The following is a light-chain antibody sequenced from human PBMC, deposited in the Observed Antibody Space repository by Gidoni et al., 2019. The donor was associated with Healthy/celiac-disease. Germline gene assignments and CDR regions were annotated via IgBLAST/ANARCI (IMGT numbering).Light chain of an antibody. J-gene: IGLJ3*02. V-gene: IGLV2-11*01. CDR2: DVS. CDR1: SSDVGGYIY. Sequence: QSALTQPRSVSGPPGQSVTISCTGTSSDVGGYIYVSWYQQHPGKAPKLMLYDVSKRPSGVPDRFSGSKSGNTASLTISGLQAEDEADYYCCSYAGSLGVFGGGTKLTVL. CDR3: CSYAGSLGV.